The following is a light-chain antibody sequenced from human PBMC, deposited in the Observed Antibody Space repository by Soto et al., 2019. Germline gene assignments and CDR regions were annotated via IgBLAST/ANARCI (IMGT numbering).Light chain of an antibody. J-gene: IGKJ5*01. V-gene: IGKV1-39*01. Sequence: DIRMTQSPSSLSASVGDTVTITCRASQSISSHLNWYQQKPGKAPNLLMYTASSRATGIPDRFSGSGSGTDFTLTISRLEPEDFAVYYCEQYGSSLSITFGQGTRLEIK. CDR2: TAS. CDR3: EQYGSSLSIT. CDR1: QSISSH.